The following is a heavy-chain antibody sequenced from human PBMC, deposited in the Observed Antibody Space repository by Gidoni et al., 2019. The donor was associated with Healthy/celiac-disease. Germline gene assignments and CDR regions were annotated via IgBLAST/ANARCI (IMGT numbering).Heavy chain of an antibody. V-gene: IGHV1-69*06. CDR3: ARSARYSGYDFDY. CDR1: GGTFSSYA. D-gene: IGHD5-12*01. J-gene: IGHJ4*02. Sequence: GGTFSSYAISWVRQAPGQGLEWMGGIIPIFGTANYAQKFQGRVTITADKSTSTAYMELSSLRSEDTAVYYCARSARYSGYDFDYWGQGTLVTVSS. CDR2: IIPIFGTA.